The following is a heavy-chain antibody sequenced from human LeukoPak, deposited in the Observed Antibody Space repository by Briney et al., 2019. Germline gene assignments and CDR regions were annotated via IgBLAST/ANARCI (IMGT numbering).Heavy chain of an antibody. V-gene: IGHV3-23*01. CDR3: TTTPEYYYDSSGYHVDY. CDR1: GFTFSTYA. CDR2: ISGSGGST. D-gene: IGHD3-22*01. Sequence: GGSLRLSCAASGFTFSTYAMSWVRQAPGKGLEWVSVISGSGGSTYYADSVKGRVTVSRDNSKNTLYLQMNSLKTEDTAVYYCTTTPEYYYDSSGYHVDYWGQGTLVTVSS. J-gene: IGHJ4*02.